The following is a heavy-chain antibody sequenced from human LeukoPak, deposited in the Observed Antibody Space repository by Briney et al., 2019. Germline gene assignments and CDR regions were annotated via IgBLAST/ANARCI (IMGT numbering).Heavy chain of an antibody. Sequence: ASVKVSCKASGYTFIGYYIHWVRQGPGQGLEWMGWINPNSGATNSAQKFQGRVTMTRDTSITTAYMELSRLRSDDTAVYYCARDYYDTSGYFDYWGLGTLLTVSS. CDR2: INPNSGAT. V-gene: IGHV1-2*02. CDR1: GYTFIGYY. D-gene: IGHD3-22*01. CDR3: ARDYYDTSGYFDY. J-gene: IGHJ4*02.